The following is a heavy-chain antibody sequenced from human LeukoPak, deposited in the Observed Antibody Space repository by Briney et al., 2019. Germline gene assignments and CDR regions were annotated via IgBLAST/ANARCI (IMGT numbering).Heavy chain of an antibody. Sequence: SETLSLTCTVSGGSISSYYWSWIRQPPGKGLEWIGYIYYSGSTYYNPSLKSRVTISVDTSKNQFSLKLSSVTAADTAVYYCARGLIGAHFDYWGQGTLVTVPS. CDR3: ARGLIGAHFDY. D-gene: IGHD6-13*01. J-gene: IGHJ4*02. V-gene: IGHV4-59*12. CDR2: IYYSGST. CDR1: GGSISSYY.